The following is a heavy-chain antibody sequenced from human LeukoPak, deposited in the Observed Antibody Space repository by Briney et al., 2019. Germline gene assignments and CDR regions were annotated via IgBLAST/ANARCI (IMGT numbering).Heavy chain of an antibody. CDR1: GYSISIAYY. J-gene: IGHJ3*02. D-gene: IGHD3-10*01. CDR2: LYHSGNT. V-gene: IGHV4-38-2*02. Sequence: PSETLSLTCTVSGYSISIAYYWGWIRQPPGKGLEWIGSLYHSGNTYYNPSLRSRVTTSVDTSKNQFSLNLRSVTATDTAVYYCARDWRAGTYAFDIWGQGIMVTVSS. CDR3: ARDWRAGTYAFDI.